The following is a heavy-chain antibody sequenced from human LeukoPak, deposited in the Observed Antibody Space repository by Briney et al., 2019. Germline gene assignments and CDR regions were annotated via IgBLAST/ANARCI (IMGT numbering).Heavy chain of an antibody. Sequence: PGGSLRLSCAASGFTFSSYSMNWVRQAPGKGLEGVSSISSSSSYIYYADSVKGRFTISRDNAKNSLYLQMNSLRAEDTAVYYCARGRQRLDAFDIWGQGTMVTVSS. V-gene: IGHV3-21*01. CDR2: ISSSSSYI. CDR1: GFTFSSYS. CDR3: ARGRQRLDAFDI. J-gene: IGHJ3*02. D-gene: IGHD6-25*01.